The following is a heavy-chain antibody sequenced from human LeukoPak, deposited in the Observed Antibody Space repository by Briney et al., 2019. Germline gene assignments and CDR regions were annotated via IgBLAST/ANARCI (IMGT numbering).Heavy chain of an antibody. CDR3: ARSLPFDP. CDR2: ISSSSSYI. Sequence: GGSLRLSCAASGFTFSSYNMNWVRQAPGKGLEWVSSISSSSSYIYYADSVKGRFTISRDNAKNSLYLRVNSLRAEDTAVYYCARSLPFDPWGQGTLVTVSS. J-gene: IGHJ5*02. V-gene: IGHV3-21*01. CDR1: GFTFSSYN.